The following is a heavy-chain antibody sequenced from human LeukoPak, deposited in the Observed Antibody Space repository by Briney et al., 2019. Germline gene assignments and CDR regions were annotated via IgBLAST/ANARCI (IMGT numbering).Heavy chain of an antibody. D-gene: IGHD3-10*01. CDR1: GFTFDDYG. Sequence: GGSLRLSCAASGFTFDDYGMSWVRQAPGKGLEWVSGINWNGGSTGYADSVKGRFTISRDNAKNSLYLQMNSLRAEDTAVYYCARSARWFGESSYYMDVWGKGTTVTISS. V-gene: IGHV3-20*04. CDR2: INWNGGST. J-gene: IGHJ6*03. CDR3: ARSARWFGESSYYMDV.